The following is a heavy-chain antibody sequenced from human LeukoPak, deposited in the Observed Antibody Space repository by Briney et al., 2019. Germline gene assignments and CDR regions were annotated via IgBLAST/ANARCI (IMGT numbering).Heavy chain of an antibody. CDR3: ARLRWTQLLTDY. D-gene: IGHD2-2*01. V-gene: IGHV5-51*01. CDR2: IYPGDSDT. J-gene: IGHJ4*02. Sequence: GESLKISCKGSGYSFSSYWLGWVRQMPGKGLEWLGIIYPGDSDTRYSPSFQGQVTISADKSISTAYLQWSSLKASDTAMYYCARLRWTQLLTDYWGQGTLVTVSS. CDR1: GYSFSSYW.